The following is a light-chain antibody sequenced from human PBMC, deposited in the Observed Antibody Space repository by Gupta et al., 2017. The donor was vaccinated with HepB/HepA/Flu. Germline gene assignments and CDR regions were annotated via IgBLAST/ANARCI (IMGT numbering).Light chain of an antibody. CDR1: KLGDKY. J-gene: IGLJ2*01. Sequence: SYEVTQPPSVSVSPGQTASITCSGDKLGDKYACWYQQKPGQSPVLVIYQDSKRPSGIPERFSGSNSGNTATLTISGTQAMDEADYYCQAWDSITGGVFGGGTKLTVL. V-gene: IGLV3-1*01. CDR3: QAWDSITGGV. CDR2: QDS.